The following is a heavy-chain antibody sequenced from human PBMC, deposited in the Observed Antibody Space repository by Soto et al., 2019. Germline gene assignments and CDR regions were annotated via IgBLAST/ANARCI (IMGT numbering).Heavy chain of an antibody. J-gene: IGHJ6*02. V-gene: IGHV4-61*01. D-gene: IGHD3-9*01. CDR1: GGSVSSGSYY. Sequence: PSETLSLTCTVSGGSVSSGSYYWSWIRQPPGKGLEWIGYFYYSGSTNYNPSLKSRATISVDTSKNQFSLKLSSVTAADTAMYYCARHPSYYDILTGSVKTRNYYGMDVWGQGTTVTVSS. CDR3: ARHPSYYDILTGSVKTRNYYGMDV. CDR2: FYYSGST.